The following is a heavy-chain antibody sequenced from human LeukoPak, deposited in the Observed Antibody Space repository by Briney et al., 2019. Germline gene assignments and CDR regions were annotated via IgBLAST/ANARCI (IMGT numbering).Heavy chain of an antibody. CDR1: GFTFSTYA. D-gene: IGHD3-10*01. CDR2: VSGNGGLT. CDR3: VKDTHYYGSGSALDF. J-gene: IGHJ4*02. V-gene: IGHV3-64D*09. Sequence: PGGSLRLSCSASGFTFSTYAMHWVRQAPGKGLEYVSGVSGNGGLTYYADSVKGRFTISRDNAKNTLYLQMRSLRTEDTAVYYCVKDTHYYGSGSALDFWGQGTLVTVSS.